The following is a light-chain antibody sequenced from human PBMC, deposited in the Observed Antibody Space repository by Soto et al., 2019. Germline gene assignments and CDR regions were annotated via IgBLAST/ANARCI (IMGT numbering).Light chain of an antibody. J-gene: IGLJ1*01. CDR2: EVS. V-gene: IGLV2-14*01. Sequence: SGLTQPASVSGSPGQSITSACTGTSSDVGGYNYVSWYQQHPGKAPKLMIYEVSNRPSGVSNRFSGSKSGNTASLTISGLQAEDEADYYCSSYTSSSTLYVFGTGTKVTVL. CDR1: SSDVGGYNY. CDR3: SSYTSSSTLYV.